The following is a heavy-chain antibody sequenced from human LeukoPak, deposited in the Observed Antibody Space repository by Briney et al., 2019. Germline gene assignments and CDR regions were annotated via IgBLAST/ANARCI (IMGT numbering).Heavy chain of an antibody. Sequence: ASVKVSRKASGYTFTGYYMHWVRQAPGQGLEWMGWINPNSGGTNYAQKFQGRVTMTRDTSISTAYMKLSRLRSDDTAVYYCARGPFDYYDRTQTYMDVWGKGTTVTVSS. CDR3: ARGPFDYYDRTQTYMDV. D-gene: IGHD3-22*01. J-gene: IGHJ6*03. V-gene: IGHV1-2*02. CDR2: INPNSGGT. CDR1: GYTFTGYY.